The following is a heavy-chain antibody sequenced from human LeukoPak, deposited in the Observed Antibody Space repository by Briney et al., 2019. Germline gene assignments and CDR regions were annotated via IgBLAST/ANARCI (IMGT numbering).Heavy chain of an antibody. V-gene: IGHV4-38-2*02. J-gene: IGHJ4*02. CDR1: GYSITSGYN. CDR3: VRYCSSTTCYTRAVDY. CDR2: IYHSGSA. D-gene: IGHD2-2*02. Sequence: PSETLSLTCTVSGYSITSGYNWAWIRQPPGKELEWIGSIYHSGSAYYNPSLKSRVTISVDTSKNQFSLKLSSVTAADTAVYYCVRYCSSTTCYTRAVDYWGQGTLVTVSS.